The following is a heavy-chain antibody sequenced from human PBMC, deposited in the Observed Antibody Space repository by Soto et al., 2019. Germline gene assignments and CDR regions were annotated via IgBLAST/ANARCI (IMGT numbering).Heavy chain of an antibody. D-gene: IGHD2-2*01. J-gene: IGHJ5*02. Sequence: GGSLRLSCAASGFTFSSYWMHWVRQAPGKGLVWVSRINSDGSSTSYADSVKGRFTISRDNAKNTLYLQMNSLRAEDTAVYYCATDIVLVPAAMRSDNWFDPWGQGTLVTVSS. CDR2: INSDGSST. V-gene: IGHV3-74*01. CDR1: GFTFSSYW. CDR3: ATDIVLVPAAMRSDNWFDP.